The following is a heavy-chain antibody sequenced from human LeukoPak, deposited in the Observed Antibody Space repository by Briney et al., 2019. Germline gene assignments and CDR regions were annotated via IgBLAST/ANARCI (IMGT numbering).Heavy chain of an antibody. J-gene: IGHJ4*02. CDR1: RFTFSSYA. CDR3: ARGPSGYHNT. D-gene: IGHD5-12*01. V-gene: IGHV3-30*14. Sequence: HPGGSLRLSCAASRFTFSSYAMLWVRQLPGKGLEWVAIISYDGSNTYYADSVKGRFTISRDNSKNTLYLQMNSLRAEDTAVYYCARGPSGYHNTGGQGTLVTVSS. CDR2: ISYDGSNT.